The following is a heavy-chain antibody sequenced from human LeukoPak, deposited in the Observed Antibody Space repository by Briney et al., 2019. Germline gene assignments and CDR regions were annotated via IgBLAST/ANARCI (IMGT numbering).Heavy chain of an antibody. CDR3: ARDYVVRLGDYMHV. V-gene: IGHV3-30*01. D-gene: IGHD3-10*01. Sequence: PGGSLRLSCAASGFIFRNYAIHWVGQIPGKGLEWVATISSSGSHTYYADSVKGRFTISRDNSRTTLDLQMNSLRPEDTGLYYCARDYVVRLGDYMHVWGNGTTVIVSS. J-gene: IGHJ6*03. CDR2: ISSSGSHT. CDR1: GFIFRNYA.